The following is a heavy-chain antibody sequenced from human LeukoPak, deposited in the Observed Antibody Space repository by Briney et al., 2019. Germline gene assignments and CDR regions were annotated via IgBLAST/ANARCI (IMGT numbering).Heavy chain of an antibody. CDR3: ARDKTFEVVNYFDY. CDR1: GGSISSGSYC. D-gene: IGHD3-3*01. CDR2: IYYSGST. Sequence: SETLSLTCTVAGGSISSGSYCWGWIRQPPGKGLEWIGSIYYSGSTYYNPSLESRITVSLDTSKNQFSLKLRYVTAADTAVYYCARDKTFEVVNYFDYWGQGALVTVSS. J-gene: IGHJ4*02. V-gene: IGHV4-39*07.